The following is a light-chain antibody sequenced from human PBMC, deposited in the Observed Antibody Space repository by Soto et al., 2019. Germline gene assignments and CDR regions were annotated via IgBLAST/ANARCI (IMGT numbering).Light chain of an antibody. CDR1: YSNIGAGYD. CDR3: QSYDNNLSGSV. V-gene: IGLV1-40*01. Sequence: QAVVTQPPSVSGAPGQMDTISCTGSYSNIGAGYDVHWYQQLPGTAPKLLIYGNSNRPSGVPDRFSGSKSGTSASLAITGLQAEDEADYYCQSYDNNLSGSVFGGGTKLTVL. CDR2: GNS. J-gene: IGLJ2*01.